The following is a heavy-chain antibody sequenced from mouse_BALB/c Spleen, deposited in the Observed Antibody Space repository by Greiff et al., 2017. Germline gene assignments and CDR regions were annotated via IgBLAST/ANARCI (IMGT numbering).Heavy chain of an antibody. CDR3: AKSTPGYDLAWFAY. CDR2: INPSTGYT. CDR1: GYTFTSYW. V-gene: IGHV1-7*01. D-gene: IGHD2-14*01. J-gene: IGHJ3*01. Sequence: VKVVESGAELAKPGASVKMSCKASGYTFTSYWMHWVKQRPGQGLEWIGYINPSTGYTEYNQKFKDKATLTADKSSSTAYMQLSSLTSEDSAVYYCAKSTPGYDLAWFAYWGQGTLVTVSA.